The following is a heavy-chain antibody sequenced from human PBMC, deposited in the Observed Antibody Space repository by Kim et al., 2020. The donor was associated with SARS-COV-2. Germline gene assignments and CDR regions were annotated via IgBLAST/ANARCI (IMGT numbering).Heavy chain of an antibody. CDR3: ARDLRARYFDWLSEETLDY. D-gene: IGHD3-9*01. Sequence: KGRLTISRDNAKNTLYLQMNRLGAEDTAVYYCARDLRARYFDWLSEETLDYWGQGTLVTVSS. V-gene: IGHV3-74*01. J-gene: IGHJ4*02.